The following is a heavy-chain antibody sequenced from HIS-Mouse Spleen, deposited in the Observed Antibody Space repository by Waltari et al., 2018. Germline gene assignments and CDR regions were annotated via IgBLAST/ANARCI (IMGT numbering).Heavy chain of an antibody. CDR1: GFTFSSYA. D-gene: IGHD2-21*02. J-gene: IGHJ4*02. CDR2: ISYDGSNK. Sequence: QVQLVESGGGVVQPGRSLRLSCAASGFTFSSYAMHWVRQAPGKGVEWVAVISYDGSNKYYADSVKGRFTISRDNSKNTLYLQMNSLRAEDTAVYYCARDMSTVVTSLFDYWGQGTLVTVSS. V-gene: IGHV3-30-3*01. CDR3: ARDMSTVVTSLFDY.